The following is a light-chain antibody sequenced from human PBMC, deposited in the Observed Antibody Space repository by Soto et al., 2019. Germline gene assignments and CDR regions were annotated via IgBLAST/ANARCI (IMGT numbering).Light chain of an antibody. CDR3: MQSTQLPHT. V-gene: IGKV2D-29*02. J-gene: IGKJ5*01. CDR2: EVS. Sequence: DVVMTQTPLSLSVAPGQPASISCKSSQSLLHITGETFLFWYLQKPGQSPQLLIYEVSTRVSGVPYRFSGSGSGTDFTLEISRLETDDVGTYYCMQSTQLPHTFGQGTRLGIE. CDR1: QSLLHITGETF.